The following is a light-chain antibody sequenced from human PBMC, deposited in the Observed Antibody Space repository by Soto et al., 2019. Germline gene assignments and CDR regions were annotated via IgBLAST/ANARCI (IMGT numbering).Light chain of an antibody. CDR1: QTINDY. J-gene: IGKJ2*01. CDR3: QPPRAYPHT. CDR2: PAS. Sequence: DIQLTQSPSFLSASVGDRVTVTCRASQTINDYLAWFQKTEGKAPELLIYPASTLQGGVPSRFSGHGSGIEFTLKIRSLQPEHFATYYSQPPRAYPHTFGQGTQLEI. V-gene: IGKV1-9*01.